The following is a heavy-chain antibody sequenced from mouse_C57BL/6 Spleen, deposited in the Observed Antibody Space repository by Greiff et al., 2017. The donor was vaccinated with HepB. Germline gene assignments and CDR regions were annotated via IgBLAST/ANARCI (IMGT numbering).Heavy chain of an antibody. V-gene: IGHV5-17*01. CDR1: GFTFSDYG. D-gene: IGHD2-2*01. CDR2: ISSGSSTI. J-gene: IGHJ4*01. Sequence: EVMLVESGGGLVKPGGSLKLSCAASGFTFSDYGMHWVRQAPEKGLEWVAYISSGSSTIYYADTVKGRFTISRDNAKNTLFLQMTSLRSEDTAMYYCARNYYGYDGSVYAMDYWGQGTSVTVSS. CDR3: ARNYYGYDGSVYAMDY.